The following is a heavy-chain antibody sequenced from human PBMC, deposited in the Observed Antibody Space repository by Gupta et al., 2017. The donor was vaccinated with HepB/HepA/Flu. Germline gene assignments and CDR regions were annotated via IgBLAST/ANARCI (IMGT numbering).Heavy chain of an antibody. D-gene: IGHD2-2*01. CDR3: AREHSSYCRSATCYGPDY. CDR2: IKQDGGEK. CDR1: GFTFSSYW. V-gene: IGHV3-7*01. Sequence: EVQLVESGGGLVQPGGSLRLSCAASGFTFSSYWMSWVRQAPGKGLEWVANIKQDGGEKYYVDSVKGRFTISRDNAKNSLYLQMNSLRAEDTAVYYCAREHSSYCRSATCYGPDYWGQGTLVTVSS. J-gene: IGHJ4*02.